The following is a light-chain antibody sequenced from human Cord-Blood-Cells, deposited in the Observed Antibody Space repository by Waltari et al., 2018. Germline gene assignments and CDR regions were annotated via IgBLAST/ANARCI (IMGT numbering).Light chain of an antibody. CDR3: SSYTSSSTPYV. CDR2: DVS. V-gene: IGLV2-14*01. CDR1: SSDVGGYNY. Sequence: QSALTQPASVSGSPGQSITLSCTGTSSDVGGYNYVSWYQQHPGKAPKLMIYDVSKRASGVSYRFSGSKSGNPASLTISGLQAEDEADYYSSSYTSSSTPYVFGTGTKVTVL. J-gene: IGLJ1*01.